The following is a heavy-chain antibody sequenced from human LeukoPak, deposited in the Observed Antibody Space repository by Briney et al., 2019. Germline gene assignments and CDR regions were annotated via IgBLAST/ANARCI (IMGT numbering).Heavy chain of an antibody. CDR1: GFTFSGYG. V-gene: IGHV3-33*01. J-gene: IGHJ6*02. Sequence: PGGSLRLSCAAAGFTFSGYGMHRGRQAPGEGVWWVAVIWYEGGNKYYADSVKGRFPIYRDNSKNTLYLQMNSLRAEDTAVYYCARGFRSSGSYYNPPYYYYYGMDVWGQGTTVTVSS. CDR3: ARGFRSSGSYYNPPYYYYYGMDV. D-gene: IGHD3-10*01. CDR2: IWYEGGNK.